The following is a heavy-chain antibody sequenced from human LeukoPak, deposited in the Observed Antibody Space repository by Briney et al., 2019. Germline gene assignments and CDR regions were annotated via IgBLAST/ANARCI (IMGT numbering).Heavy chain of an antibody. CDR3: AKGIGLAVAGLHY. J-gene: IGHJ4*02. CDR2: ISGSGYNT. Sequence: GGSLRLSCGASGFTFSIFAMTCVRQAPGKGLEWVSAISGSGYNTYYADSVKGRFTISRDNAKTTLNLQMNSLRAEDTAVYYCAKGIGLAVAGLHYWGQGTLVTVSS. CDR1: GFTFSIFA. V-gene: IGHV3-23*01. D-gene: IGHD6-19*01.